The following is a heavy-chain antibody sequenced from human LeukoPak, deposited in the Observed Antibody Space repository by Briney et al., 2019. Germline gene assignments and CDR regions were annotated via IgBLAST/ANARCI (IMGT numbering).Heavy chain of an antibody. CDR2: IYYSGGT. V-gene: IGHV4-39*07. CDR3: ARYVMVRGVRGFDP. CDR1: GGSISSSSYY. D-gene: IGHD3-10*01. Sequence: PSETLSLTCTVSGGSISSSSYYWGWIRQPPGKGLEWIGSIYYSGGTYYNPSLKSRVTISVDTSKNQFSLKLTSVIAADTALYYCARYVMVRGVRGFDPWGQGTLVTVSS. J-gene: IGHJ5*02.